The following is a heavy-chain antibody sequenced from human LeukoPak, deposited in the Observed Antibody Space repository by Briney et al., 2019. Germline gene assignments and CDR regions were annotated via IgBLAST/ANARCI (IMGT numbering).Heavy chain of an antibody. CDR2: ISAHIGNT. CDR1: GYTFTSYG. CDR3: ARFSSGWTFDY. V-gene: IGHV1-18*01. D-gene: IGHD6-19*01. J-gene: IGHJ4*02. Sequence: GASVKVSCKASGYTFTSYGISWVRQAPGQGLEWMGWISAHIGNTNYAQNLQGRVTITRDTSASTAYMELSSLRSEDTAVYYCARFSSGWTFDYWGQGTLVTVSS.